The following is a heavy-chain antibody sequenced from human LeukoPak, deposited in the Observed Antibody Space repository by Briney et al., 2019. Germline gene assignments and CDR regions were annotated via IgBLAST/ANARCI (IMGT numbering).Heavy chain of an antibody. CDR3: ARELSRVTLGGGMWFDP. J-gene: IGHJ5*02. Sequence: GGSLRLSCEGSGFTFSTSGIHWVRQAPGMGLQWVSIIPYDGIDKYYADSVKGRFAISRDNSKKTVYLQMNSLRGDDTATYYCARELSRVTLGGGMWFDPWGRGTLVTVSS. CDR1: GFTFSTSG. D-gene: IGHD2/OR15-2a*01. CDR2: IPYDGIDK. V-gene: IGHV3-30*02.